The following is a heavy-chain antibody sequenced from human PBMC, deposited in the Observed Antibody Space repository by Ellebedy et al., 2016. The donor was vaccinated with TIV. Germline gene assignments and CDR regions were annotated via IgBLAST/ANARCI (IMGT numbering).Heavy chain of an antibody. CDR3: ASRPRG. D-gene: IGHD3-10*01. Sequence: GESLKISCAASGFTASNNYMSWVRQAPGKGLEWVSVIYSGGSTYYADSVKGRFTISRDNSKNTLYLQLNSLRAEDTAVYYCASRPRGWGQGTLVTVSS. CDR1: GFTASNNY. J-gene: IGHJ4*02. CDR2: IYSGGST. V-gene: IGHV3-53*01.